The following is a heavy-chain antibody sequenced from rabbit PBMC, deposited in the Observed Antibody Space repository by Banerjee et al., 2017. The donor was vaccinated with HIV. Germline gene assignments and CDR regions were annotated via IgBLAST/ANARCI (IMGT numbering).Heavy chain of an antibody. CDR3: ARDATMIDIYGMDL. CDR1: GFSFSSYYY. Sequence: QSLEESGGDLVKPGASLTLTCTASGFSFSSYYYMCWVRQAPGKGLEWIACIDAGSSGSTWYASWAKGRFTISKTSSTTVTLQMTSLTAADTATYFCARDATMIDIYGMDLWGPGTLVTVS. D-gene: IGHD2-1*01. CDR2: IDAGSSGST. J-gene: IGHJ6*01. V-gene: IGHV1S40*01.